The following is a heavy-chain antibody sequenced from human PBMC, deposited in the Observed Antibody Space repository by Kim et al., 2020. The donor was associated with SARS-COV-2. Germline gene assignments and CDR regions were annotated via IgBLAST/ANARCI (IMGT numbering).Heavy chain of an antibody. Sequence: SVKVSCKASGGTFSSYAISWVRQAPGQGLEWMGRIIPILGIANYAQKFQGRVTITADKSTSTAYMELSSLRSEDTAVYYCARDPRGVVVAATGAFDIWGQGTMVTVSS. D-gene: IGHD2-15*01. V-gene: IGHV1-69*04. CDR3: ARDPRGVVVAATGAFDI. J-gene: IGHJ3*02. CDR2: IIPILGIA. CDR1: GGTFSSYA.